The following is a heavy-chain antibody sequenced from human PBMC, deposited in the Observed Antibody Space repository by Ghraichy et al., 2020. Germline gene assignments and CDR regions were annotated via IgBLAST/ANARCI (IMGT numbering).Heavy chain of an antibody. J-gene: IGHJ4*02. CDR2: SRNKANSYST. CDR3: ASGGGYRKEFDY. V-gene: IGHV3-72*01. D-gene: IGHD2-15*01. Sequence: GGSLRLSCAASGFTFSDHYMDWVRQAPGKGLEWVVRSRNKANSYSTEYAASVKGRFAISRHDSKNLLYLQMNSLKTEDTAVYYCASGGGYRKEFDYWGQGTLVTVSS. CDR1: GFTFSDHY.